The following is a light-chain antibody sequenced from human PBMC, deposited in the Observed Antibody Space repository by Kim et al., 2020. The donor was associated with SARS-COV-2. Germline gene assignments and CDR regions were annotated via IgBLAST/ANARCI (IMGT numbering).Light chain of an antibody. CDR3: QAWDSSTYV. V-gene: IGLV3-1*01. Sequence: SVAPGQTASITCSGDKLGDKYACWYQQKPGQSPVLVIYQDSKRPSGIPERFSGSNSGNTATLTNSGTQAMDEADYYCQAWDSSTYVFGTGTKVTVL. J-gene: IGLJ1*01. CDR1: KLGDKY. CDR2: QDS.